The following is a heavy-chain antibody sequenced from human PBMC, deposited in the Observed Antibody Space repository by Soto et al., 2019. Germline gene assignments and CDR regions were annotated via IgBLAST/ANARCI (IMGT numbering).Heavy chain of an antibody. V-gene: IGHV4-31*03. D-gene: IGHD6-13*01. CDR1: GGSISSGGYY. J-gene: IGHJ5*02. CDR2: IYYSGST. Sequence: QVQLQESGPGLVKPSQTLSLTCTVSGGSISSGGYYWSWIRQHPGKGLEWIGYIYYSGSTYYNPSLTSRVTISVDTSKNQFSLKLSSVTAADTAVYYCARDRPIAAAGNPNWFDPWGQGTLVTVSS. CDR3: ARDRPIAAAGNPNWFDP.